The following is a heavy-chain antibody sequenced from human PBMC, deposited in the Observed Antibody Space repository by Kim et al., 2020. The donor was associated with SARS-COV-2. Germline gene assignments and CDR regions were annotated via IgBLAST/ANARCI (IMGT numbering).Heavy chain of an antibody. D-gene: IGHD5-12*01. CDR1: GFTFSSYA. CDR3: ARGYSGYGYFDY. Sequence: GGSLRLSCAASGFTFSSYAIHWVRQAPGKGLEWVAVISYDGSNKYYADSVKGRFTISRDNSKNTLYLQMNSLRAEDTAVYYCARGYSGYGYFDYWGQGTLVTVSS. J-gene: IGHJ4*02. V-gene: IGHV3-30-3*01. CDR2: ISYDGSNK.